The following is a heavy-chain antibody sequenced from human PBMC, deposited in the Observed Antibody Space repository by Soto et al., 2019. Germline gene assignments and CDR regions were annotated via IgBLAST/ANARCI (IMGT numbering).Heavy chain of an antibody. Sequence: GGSLRLSCAASGFTVSSNYMSWVRQAPGKGLEWVSVIYSGGSTYYADSVKGRFTISRDNSKNTLYLQMNSLRAEDTAVYYCARGSETYDYIWGSYRPILGAFDIWGQGTMVTVSS. CDR1: GFTVSSNY. V-gene: IGHV3-66*01. CDR2: IYSGGST. J-gene: IGHJ3*02. CDR3: ARGSETYDYIWGSYRPILGAFDI. D-gene: IGHD3-16*02.